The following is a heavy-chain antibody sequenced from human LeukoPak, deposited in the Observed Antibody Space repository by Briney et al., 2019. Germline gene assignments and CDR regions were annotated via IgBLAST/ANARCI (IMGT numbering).Heavy chain of an antibody. CDR3: AREEVVVPATHYHGMGV. CDR2: TYYRAKWYN. J-gene: IGHJ6*02. CDR1: GDRVSINSAG. Sequence: SRTLSLTFAISGDRVSINSAGWNWVRQSPSRGLEWLGRTYYRAKWYNDDAGAEKSRIIINAHTSKNHFSLQLKSVTPEDTAVYYCAREEVVVPATHYHGMGVWGQGTTVTVSS. D-gene: IGHD2-15*01. V-gene: IGHV6-1*01.